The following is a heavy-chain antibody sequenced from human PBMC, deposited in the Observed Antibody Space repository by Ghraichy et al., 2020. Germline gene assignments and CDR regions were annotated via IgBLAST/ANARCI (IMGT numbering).Heavy chain of an antibody. J-gene: IGHJ6*03. CDR1: GGSISSYY. D-gene: IGHD4-11*01. CDR2: IYYSGST. V-gene: IGHV4-59*01. Sequence: SETLSLTCTVSGGSISSYYWSWIRQPPGKGLEWIGYIYYSGSTNNNPSLKSRVTISVDTSKNQFSLKLSSVTAADTAVYYCARTTDYMDVWGKGTTVTVSS. CDR3: ARTTDYMDV.